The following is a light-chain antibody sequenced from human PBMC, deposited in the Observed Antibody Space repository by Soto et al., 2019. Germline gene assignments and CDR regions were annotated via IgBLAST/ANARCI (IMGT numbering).Light chain of an antibody. Sequence: QSALTQPASVSGSPGQSITISCTGTRSDVGGYNYVSWYQQHPGKAPKLMIYDVSNRPSGVSNRFSGSKSGNTASLTISGLQAEDEADYYCNSYTSSSTRVFGAGTKHTVL. J-gene: IGLJ1*01. CDR1: RSDVGGYNY. CDR2: DVS. CDR3: NSYTSSSTRV. V-gene: IGLV2-14*01.